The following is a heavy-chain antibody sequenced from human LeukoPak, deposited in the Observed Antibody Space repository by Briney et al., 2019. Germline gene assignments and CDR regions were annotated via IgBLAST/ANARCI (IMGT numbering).Heavy chain of an antibody. J-gene: IGHJ5*02. CDR3: ARTGGPQLWLT. Sequence: GGSLRLSCVASGFIFSDYYMSWIRQAPGKGLEWVSYISSSGSTIYYADSVKGRFTMSRDNAKNSLYLQMNSLRAEDTAVYYCARTGGPQLWLTWGQGTLVTVSS. CDR1: GFIFSDYY. CDR2: ISSSGSTI. V-gene: IGHV3-11*04. D-gene: IGHD5-18*01.